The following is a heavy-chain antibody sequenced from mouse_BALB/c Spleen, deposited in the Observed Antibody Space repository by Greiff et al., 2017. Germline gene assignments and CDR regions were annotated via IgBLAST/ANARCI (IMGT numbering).Heavy chain of an antibody. D-gene: IGHD2-3*01. CDR3: ARHYDGYYNWYFDV. J-gene: IGHJ1*01. CDR2: INPDSSTI. Sequence: EVQLVESGGGLVQPGGSLKLSCAASGFDFSRYWMSWVRQAPGKGLEWIGEINPDSSTINYTPSLKDKFIISRDNAKNTLYLQMSKVRSEDTALYYCARHYDGYYNWYFDVWGAGTTVTVSS. V-gene: IGHV4-1*02. CDR1: GFDFSRYW.